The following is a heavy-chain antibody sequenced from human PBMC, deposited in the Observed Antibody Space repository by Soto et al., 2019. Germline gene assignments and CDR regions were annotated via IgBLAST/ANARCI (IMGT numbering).Heavy chain of an antibody. V-gene: IGHV1-8*01. CDR3: ARGRDYYDSSGPASFGY. J-gene: IGHJ4*02. Sequence: ASVKVSCKASGYTFTSYDINWVRQATGQGLEWMGWMNPNSGNTGYAQKFQGRVTMTRNTSISTAYMELSSLRSEDTAVYYCARGRDYYDSSGPASFGYWGQGTLVTVSS. CDR1: GYTFTSYD. D-gene: IGHD3-22*01. CDR2: MNPNSGNT.